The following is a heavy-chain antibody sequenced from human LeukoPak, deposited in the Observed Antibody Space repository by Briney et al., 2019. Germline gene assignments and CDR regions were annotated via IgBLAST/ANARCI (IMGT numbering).Heavy chain of an antibody. J-gene: IGHJ4*02. CDR3: ARHDREMATISGDY. CDR1: GASFSGYY. Sequence: SETLSLTCAVYGASFSGYYWSWIRQPPGKGLEWIGEINHSGSTNYNPSLKSRVIISVDTSKNQFSLKLSSVTAADTDVYYCARHDREMATISGDYWGQGTLVTVSS. CDR2: INHSGST. D-gene: IGHD5-24*01. V-gene: IGHV4-34*01.